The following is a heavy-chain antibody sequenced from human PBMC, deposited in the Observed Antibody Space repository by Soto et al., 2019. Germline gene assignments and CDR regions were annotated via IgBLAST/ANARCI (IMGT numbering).Heavy chain of an antibody. D-gene: IGHD4-17*01. J-gene: IGHJ6*02. CDR3: AGGLTTTRVYYYYGMDV. V-gene: IGHV1-69*12. CDR1: GGTFSSYA. Sequence: QVQLVQSGAEVKKPGSSVKVSCKASGGTFSSYAISWVRQAPGQGLEWMGGIIPIFGTANYAQKFQGRVTLTAXXPXSXGDMELSSLRSEDTAVYYCAGGLTTTRVYYYYGMDVWGQGTTVTVSS. CDR2: IIPIFGTA.